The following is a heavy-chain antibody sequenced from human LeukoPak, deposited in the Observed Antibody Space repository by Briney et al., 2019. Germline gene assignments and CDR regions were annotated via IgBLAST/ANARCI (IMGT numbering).Heavy chain of an antibody. CDR3: ASAAGGLNYYFFAMDV. CDR2: FDPGNDET. Sequence: AAVKLASKVSGSTLAASCMDWVRQSPAKGHEWKAGFDPGNDETVYAQNLQGRLTVTEDSSTETAYMELNSLTSDDTAVYYCASAAGGLNYYFFAMDVWGQGTTVTVSS. CDR1: GSTLAASC. V-gene: IGHV1-24*01. J-gene: IGHJ6*02. D-gene: IGHD2-15*01.